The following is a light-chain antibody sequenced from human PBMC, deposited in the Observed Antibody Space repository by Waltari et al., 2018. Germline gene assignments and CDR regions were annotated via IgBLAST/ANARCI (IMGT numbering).Light chain of an antibody. Sequence: QSALTQPASVSGSPGQSITISCTGTSSDVGRYNLVSWYQQHAGKAPKLMISEGSERPSGVSNRFSGSKSGNTASLTISGLQAEDEADYYCCSYAGSKTWVFGGGTKLTVI. CDR1: SSDVGRYNL. CDR3: CSYAGSKTWV. J-gene: IGLJ3*02. CDR2: EGS. V-gene: IGLV2-23*01.